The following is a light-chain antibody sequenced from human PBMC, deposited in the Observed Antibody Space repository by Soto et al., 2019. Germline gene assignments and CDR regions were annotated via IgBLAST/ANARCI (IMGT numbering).Light chain of an antibody. Sequence: ELTQPPSVSVAPGQTASLTCGGNNIGSKSVHWYQQKPGQAPVLVVYDVSDRPSGIPERFSGSNSGNTATLTISRVEAGDEADYYCQVWDSTSDHWVFGGGTKLTVL. CDR2: DVS. CDR1: NIGSKS. J-gene: IGLJ3*02. CDR3: QVWDSTSDHWV. V-gene: IGLV3-21*02.